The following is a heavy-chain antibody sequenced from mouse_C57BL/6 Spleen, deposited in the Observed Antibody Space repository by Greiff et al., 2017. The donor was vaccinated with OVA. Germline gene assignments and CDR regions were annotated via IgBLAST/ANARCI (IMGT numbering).Heavy chain of an antibody. CDR1: GYTFTSYW. D-gene: IGHD1-1*01. V-gene: IGHV1-50*01. Sequence: QVQLQQPGAELVKPGASVKLSCKASGYTFTSYWMQWVKQRPGQGLEWIGEIDPSDSYTNYNQKFKGKATLTVDTSSSTAYMQLSSLTSEDSAVYYWARKFTTVGDFDYWGQGTTLTVSS. CDR3: ARKFTTVGDFDY. CDR2: IDPSDSYT. J-gene: IGHJ2*01.